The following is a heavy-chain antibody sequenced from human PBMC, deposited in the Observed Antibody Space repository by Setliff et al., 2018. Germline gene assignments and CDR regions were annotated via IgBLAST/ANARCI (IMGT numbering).Heavy chain of an antibody. D-gene: IGHD2-2*01. V-gene: IGHV1-18*01. J-gene: IGHJ3*01. CDR2: IITNTGKT. CDR3: ARFGGSCSSSSCYASDL. CDR1: GYTFSTYG. Sequence: ASVKVSCKASGYTFSTYGLHWVRQAPGQGPEWMGMIITNTGKTSYAQKFQGRVTMTTDTSTGTGYMELRSLRSDDPAVYFCARFGGSCSSSSCYASDLWGQWTMVTVSS.